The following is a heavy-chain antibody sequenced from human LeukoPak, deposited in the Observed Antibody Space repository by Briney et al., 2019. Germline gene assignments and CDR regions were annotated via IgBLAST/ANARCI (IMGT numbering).Heavy chain of an antibody. CDR3: AKENHRFLEWLLSPPRVTPTYYMDV. D-gene: IGHD3-3*01. CDR1: GFTFSTFA. CDR2: IFPSGGEI. V-gene: IGHV3-23*01. J-gene: IGHJ6*03. Sequence: GGSLRLSCEASGFTFSTFAMIWVRQPPGKGLEWVSSIFPSGGEIHYADSVRGRFTISRDNSKSTLSLQMNSLRAEDTAIYYCAKENHRFLEWLLSPPRVTPTYYMDVWGKGTTVTVSS.